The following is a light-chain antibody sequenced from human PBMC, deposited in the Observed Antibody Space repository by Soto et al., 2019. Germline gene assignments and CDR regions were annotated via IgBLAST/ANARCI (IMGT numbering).Light chain of an antibody. CDR2: AAT. CDR1: QNISSY. CDR3: QQSYTTPFT. J-gene: IGKJ3*01. V-gene: IGKV1-39*01. Sequence: DVQMTQSPPSLSASVGGRVTITCRASQNISSYLKWYQQKPGKAPNLLIYAATSLQSGVPSRFSGSGSGSDFTLTISSLHPEDFATYYCQQSYTTPFTFGPGTKVDI.